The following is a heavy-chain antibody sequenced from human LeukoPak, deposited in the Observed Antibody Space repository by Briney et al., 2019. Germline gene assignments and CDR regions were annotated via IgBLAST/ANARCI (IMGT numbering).Heavy chain of an antibody. D-gene: IGHD1-26*01. CDR3: ARRWDRTGYYYVDV. J-gene: IGHJ6*03. V-gene: IGHV3-64*02. Sequence: GGSLRLSCAASGFTVSSNYMSWVRQAPGKGLDYVSAISGNGGSTFYADSVKGRFTISRDNSKNMLFLQMGSLRAEDTAVYYCARRWDRTGYYYVDVWGKGTTVTVSS. CDR1: GFTVSSNY. CDR2: ISGNGGST.